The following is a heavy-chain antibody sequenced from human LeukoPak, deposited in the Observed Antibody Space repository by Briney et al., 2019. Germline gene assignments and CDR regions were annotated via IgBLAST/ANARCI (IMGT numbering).Heavy chain of an antibody. J-gene: IGHJ4*02. CDR1: GFTFSSYG. CDR3: AKGGGYQLPLDY. CDR2: ISYDESNK. Sequence: PGGSLRLSCAASGFTFSSYGMHWVRQAPGKGLEWVAVISYDESNKYYADSVKGRFTISRDNSNNTLYLQMNSLRAEDTAVYYCAKGGGYQLPLDYWGQGALVTVSS. V-gene: IGHV3-30*18. D-gene: IGHD2-2*01.